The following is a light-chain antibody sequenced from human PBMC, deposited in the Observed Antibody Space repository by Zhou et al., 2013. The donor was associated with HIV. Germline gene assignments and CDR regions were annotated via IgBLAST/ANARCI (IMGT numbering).Light chain of an antibody. Sequence: DIQMTQSPSTLSASVGDRVTITCRASQSLSNWLAWYQQKPGKAPKLLIFAASTLQSGVPSRFSGSGSGPEFTLTISSLQPEDFATYYCQQLNSYSTFGQGTRLEIK. CDR1: QSLSNW. CDR3: QQLNSYST. J-gene: IGKJ5*01. V-gene: IGKV1-5*01. CDR2: AAS.